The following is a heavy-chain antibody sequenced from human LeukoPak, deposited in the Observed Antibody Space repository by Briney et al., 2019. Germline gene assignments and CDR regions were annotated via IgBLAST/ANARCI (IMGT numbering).Heavy chain of an antibody. Sequence: GGSLRLSCAASGFTFSNYGMNWVRRAPGKGLEWVSYFSDSSSTIYYADSVKGRFTISRDNAQNSLYLQMNSLRPEDTAVYYCARRHGSGWFYFDYWGQGTLVTVSS. CDR1: GFTFSNYG. J-gene: IGHJ4*02. V-gene: IGHV3-48*01. CDR3: ARRHGSGWFYFDY. CDR2: FSDSSSTI. D-gene: IGHD6-19*01.